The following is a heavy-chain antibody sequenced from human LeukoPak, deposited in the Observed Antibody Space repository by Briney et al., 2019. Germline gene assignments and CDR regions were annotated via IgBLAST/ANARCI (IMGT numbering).Heavy chain of an antibody. CDR3: ASTRGYSGYDYSNAFDI. V-gene: IGHV4-4*07. D-gene: IGHD5-12*01. J-gene: IGHJ3*02. Sequence: SETLSLTCSVSGVSIGSYYWSWIRQPAGKGLEWIGRIYTSGSTNYNPSLKSRVTISVDTSKNQFSLKLSSVTAADTAVYYCASTRGYSGYDYSNAFDIWGQGTMVTVSS. CDR2: IYTSGST. CDR1: GVSIGSYY.